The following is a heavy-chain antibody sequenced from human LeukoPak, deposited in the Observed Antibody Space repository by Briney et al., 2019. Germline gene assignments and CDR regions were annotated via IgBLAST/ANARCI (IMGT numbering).Heavy chain of an antibody. V-gene: IGHV4-38-2*01. Sequence: SETLSLTCAVSGYSISSGYYWGWIRQPPGKGREWIGSIYHSGSTYYNPSLKSRVTISVDTSKNQFSLKLSSVTAADTAVYYCASSYSSTLGTSCWGQGTLVTVSS. CDR2: IYHSGST. CDR3: ASSYSSTLGTSC. D-gene: IGHD6-13*01. CDR1: GYSISSGYY. J-gene: IGHJ4*02.